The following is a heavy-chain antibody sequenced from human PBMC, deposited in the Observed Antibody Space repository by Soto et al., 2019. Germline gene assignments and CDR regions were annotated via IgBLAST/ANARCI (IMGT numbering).Heavy chain of an antibody. CDR2: INHSGST. CDR1: GGSFSGYY. D-gene: IGHD5-12*01. CDR3: ARGKRWLQLRGFDY. V-gene: IGHV4-34*01. Sequence: QVQLQQWGAGLLKPSETLSLTCAVYGGSFSGYYWSWIRQPPGKGLEWIGEINHSGSTNYNPSLKSRVTISEDTSKNQFSLKLSSVTAADTAVYYCARGKRWLQLRGFDYWGQGTLVTVSS. J-gene: IGHJ4*02.